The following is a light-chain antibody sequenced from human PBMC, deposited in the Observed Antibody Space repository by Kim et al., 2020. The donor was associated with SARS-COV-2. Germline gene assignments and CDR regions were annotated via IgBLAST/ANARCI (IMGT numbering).Light chain of an antibody. CDR3: HQYYGDPQT. Sequence: DIVMTQSPDSLAVSLGERATINCKSSQSVFYSPNNKNYLAWYQQRPGQPPKLLIYWASTRESGVPDRFSGSGSGTDFTLTISSLQAEDVAVYYCHQYYGDPQTFGQGTKLEI. J-gene: IGKJ2*01. CDR1: QSVFYSPNNKNY. V-gene: IGKV4-1*01. CDR2: WAS.